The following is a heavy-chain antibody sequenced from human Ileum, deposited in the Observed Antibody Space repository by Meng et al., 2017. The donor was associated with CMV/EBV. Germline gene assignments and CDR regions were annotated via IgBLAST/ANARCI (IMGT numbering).Heavy chain of an antibody. CDR3: TREQSVGIAVTGIFDF. D-gene: IGHD6-19*01. CDR1: GDSTSGFF. Sequence: QVQLQEAGPGLVKPTETLSLTCTVSGDSTSGFFWSWIRQPAGKGLEFIGRIYSSGSTFYNPSLESRVTMSIDTSKNQFSLRLASVTAADTAVYYCTREQSVGIAVTGIFDFWGQGPLVTVAS. J-gene: IGHJ4*02. CDR2: IYSSGST. V-gene: IGHV4-4*07.